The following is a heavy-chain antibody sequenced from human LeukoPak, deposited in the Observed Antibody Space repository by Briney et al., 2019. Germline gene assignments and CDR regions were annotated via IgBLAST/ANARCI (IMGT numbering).Heavy chain of an antibody. CDR3: AKSDYYDSSGHPSSFEY. CDR1: GFPFSSYA. CDR2: VSGSGGTT. J-gene: IGHJ4*02. D-gene: IGHD3-22*01. Sequence: GGSLRLSCAASGFPFSSYAMSWVRQAPGRALEWVSAVSGSGGTTYCADSVKGRFTISRDNSKNTLYLQMNSQRAEDTAVYYCAKSDYYDSSGHPSSFEYWGQGTLVTVSS. V-gene: IGHV3-23*01.